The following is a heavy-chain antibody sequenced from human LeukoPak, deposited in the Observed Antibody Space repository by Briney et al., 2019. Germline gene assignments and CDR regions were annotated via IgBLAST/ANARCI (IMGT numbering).Heavy chain of an antibody. D-gene: IGHD2-21*01. J-gene: IGHJ3*02. V-gene: IGHV3-48*04. CDR3: AKDQGIPPAGDAFDI. Sequence: PGGSLRLSCAASGFTFSSYSMNWVRQAPGKGLEWVSYISSSSSTIYYADSVKGRFTISRDNAKNSLYLQMNSLRAEDTALYYCAKDQGIPPAGDAFDIWGQGTMVTVSS. CDR1: GFTFSSYS. CDR2: ISSSSSTI.